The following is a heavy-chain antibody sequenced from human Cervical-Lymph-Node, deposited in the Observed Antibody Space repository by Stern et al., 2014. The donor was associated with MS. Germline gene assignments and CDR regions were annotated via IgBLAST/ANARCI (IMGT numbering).Heavy chain of an antibody. CDR2: IIPGLGTT. CDR1: RDTFSHYA. V-gene: IGHV1-69*06. J-gene: IGHJ5*02. CDR3: ARDQGDYGSGSDYSWFDP. D-gene: IGHD3-10*01. Sequence: QVQLVQSGDEVKKPGSSVKVSCKASRDTFSHYALSWVRQAPEQGLEWMGGIIPGLGTTSYAQKFQGRFTISADTSTNTVYMELSSLRSEDTAVYFCARDQGDYGSGSDYSWFDPWGQGTLVTVSS.